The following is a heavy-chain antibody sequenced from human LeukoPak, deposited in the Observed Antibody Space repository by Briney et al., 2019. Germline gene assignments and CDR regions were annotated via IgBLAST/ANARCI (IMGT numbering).Heavy chain of an antibody. Sequence: GGSLRLSCAASGFTFSSYGMNWVRQAPGKGLEWVSSISSSSSYIYYADSVKGRFTISRDNSKNTLYLQMDSLRAEDTAVYYCARDGITMRILEYWGQGTLVTVSS. CDR1: GFTFSSYG. CDR3: ARDGITMRILEY. J-gene: IGHJ4*02. V-gene: IGHV3-21*01. CDR2: ISSSSSYI. D-gene: IGHD3-10*01.